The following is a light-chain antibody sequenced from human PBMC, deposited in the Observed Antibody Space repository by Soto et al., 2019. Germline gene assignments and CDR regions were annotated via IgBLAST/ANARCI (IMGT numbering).Light chain of an antibody. V-gene: IGKV3-20*01. J-gene: IGKJ2*01. CDR1: QSVSSSY. CDR3: QLYGSSTLYT. Sequence: IVLTQSPGTLSLSPGERATLSCRASQSVSSSYLAWYQQKPGQAPRLLIYDASSRATGIPDRFSGGGSGTDFTLTISRLEPEDFAVYYCQLYGSSTLYTFGQGTKVDIK. CDR2: DAS.